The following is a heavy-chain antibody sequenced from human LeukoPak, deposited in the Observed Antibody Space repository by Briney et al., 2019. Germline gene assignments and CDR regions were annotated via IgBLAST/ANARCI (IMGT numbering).Heavy chain of an antibody. CDR3: ARDNSVEDNAWWFDP. V-gene: IGHV1-46*01. CDR1: GYTFTSYY. J-gene: IGHJ5*02. Sequence: ASVKVSCKASGYTFTSYYMHWVRQAPGQGLEWMGLINPTGGSTGYAQKFQGRVTMTRDMSTSTDYMELSSLRSVDTAIYYCARDNSVEDNAWWFDPWGQGTLVTVSS. D-gene: IGHD4-23*01. CDR2: INPTGGST.